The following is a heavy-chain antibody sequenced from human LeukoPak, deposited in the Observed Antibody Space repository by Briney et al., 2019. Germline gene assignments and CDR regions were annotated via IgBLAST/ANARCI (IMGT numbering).Heavy chain of an antibody. V-gene: IGHV4-39*01. J-gene: IGHJ6*03. CDR3: AITGEIFYYYYYMDV. D-gene: IGHD7-27*01. CDR1: GGSISSGGYY. CDR2: IYYSGST. Sequence: ASETLSLTCTVSGGSISSGGYYWGWVRQAPGKGLEWIGNIYYSGSTNYNPSLKSRVTISVHTSTNQFSLKLSSVTAADTAVYYCAITGEIFYYYYYMDVWGKGTTVTVSS.